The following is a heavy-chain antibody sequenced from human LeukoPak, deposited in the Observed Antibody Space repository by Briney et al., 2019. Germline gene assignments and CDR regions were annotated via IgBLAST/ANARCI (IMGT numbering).Heavy chain of an antibody. J-gene: IGHJ1*01. CDR3: ARAPSEIGGYYPEYFRH. Sequence: GGSLRLSCAASGFTFSTYWMHWVRQAPGKGLVWLSRIKSDGGTNYADSVKGRFTISRDNAKKTVSMQMNSLRPEDTGVYYCARAPSEIGGYYPEYFRHWGQGTLVTVSS. V-gene: IGHV3-74*01. CDR1: GFTFSTYW. D-gene: IGHD3-22*01. CDR2: IKSDGGT.